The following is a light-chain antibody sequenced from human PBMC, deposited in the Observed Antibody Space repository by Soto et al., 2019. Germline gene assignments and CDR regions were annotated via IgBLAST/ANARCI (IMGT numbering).Light chain of an antibody. CDR1: QSVYTT. V-gene: IGKV3-15*01. CDR2: GAP. Sequence: EIVMTQSPATLSVSPGERATLSCWASQSVYTTLAWYQQKPGQAPRLLIYGAPTRATGIPARFSGTGSATEFTLTISSLQSEDSAVYYCQQYNKWPLTFGGGTKVEI. J-gene: IGKJ4*01. CDR3: QQYNKWPLT.